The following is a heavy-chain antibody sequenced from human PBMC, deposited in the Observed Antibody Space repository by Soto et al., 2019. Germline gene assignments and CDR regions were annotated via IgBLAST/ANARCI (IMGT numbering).Heavy chain of an antibody. CDR2: IYWNDDK. CDR3: AHSPWGAAPDY. D-gene: IGHD3-16*01. CDR1: GFSVSARGVG. J-gene: IGHJ4*02. V-gene: IGHV2-5*01. Sequence: QITLKESGPTLVKPTQTLTLTCTVSGFSVSARGVGVGWIRQPPGKALEWLGIIYWNDDKRYSPSLKSRLTITKDTSKNQVVLTMTKMDPVDTATYYCAHSPWGAAPDYWGQVTLVTVAS.